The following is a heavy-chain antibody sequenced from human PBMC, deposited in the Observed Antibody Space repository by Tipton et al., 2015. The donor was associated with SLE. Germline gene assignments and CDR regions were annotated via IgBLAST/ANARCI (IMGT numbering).Heavy chain of an antibody. CDR1: GGSFSGYY. J-gene: IGHJ4*02. V-gene: IGHV4-34*01. CDR2: INHSGST. CDR3: AKGPSFDY. Sequence: TLSLTCAVYGGSFSGYYWSWIRQPPGKGLEWIGEINHSGSTNYNPSLKSRVTISVDTSKNQFSLKLSSVTAAGTAVYYCAKGPSFDYWGQGTLVTVSS.